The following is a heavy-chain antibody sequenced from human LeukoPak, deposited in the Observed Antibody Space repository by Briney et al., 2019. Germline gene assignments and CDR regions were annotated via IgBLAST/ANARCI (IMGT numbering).Heavy chain of an antibody. J-gene: IGHJ4*02. V-gene: IGHV3-69-1*01. CDR2: ISRYTIT. CDR3: ARKNGLDY. CDR1: GFSFSSYS. Sequence: GGSLRLSCAAGGFSFSSYSMNWVRQAPGKRLEGISSISRYTITYYADFVKGRFTPSRDYARNSLYLQLNSLRAEDTAVYYCARKNGLDYWGQGTLVTVSS.